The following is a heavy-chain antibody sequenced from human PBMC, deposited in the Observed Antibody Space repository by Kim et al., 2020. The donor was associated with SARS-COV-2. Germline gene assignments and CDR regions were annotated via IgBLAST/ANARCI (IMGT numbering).Heavy chain of an antibody. Sequence: SVKVSCKASGGTFSSYAISWVRQAPGQGLEWMGGIIPIFGTANYAQKFQGRVTITADESTSTAYMELSSLRSEDTAVYYCARVGSLGIAVAGTFEFDYWGQGTLVTVSS. CDR2: IIPIFGTA. J-gene: IGHJ4*02. V-gene: IGHV1-69*13. CDR3: ARVGSLGIAVAGTFEFDY. CDR1: GGTFSSYA. D-gene: IGHD6-19*01.